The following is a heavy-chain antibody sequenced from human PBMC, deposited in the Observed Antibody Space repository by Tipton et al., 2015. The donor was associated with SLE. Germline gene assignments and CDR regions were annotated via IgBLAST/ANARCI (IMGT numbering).Heavy chain of an antibody. CDR3: ASRGAAAAPGWYFDL. D-gene: IGHD6-13*01. Sequence: TLSLTCAISGDSVSSNSAAWNWIRQSPSRGLEWLGRTYYRSKWYNDYAVSVKSRITINPDTSKNQFSLQLNSVTPEDTAVYYCASRGAAAAPGWYFDLWGRGTLVTVSS. CDR2: TYYRSKWYN. CDR1: GDSVSSNSAA. J-gene: IGHJ2*01. V-gene: IGHV6-1*01.